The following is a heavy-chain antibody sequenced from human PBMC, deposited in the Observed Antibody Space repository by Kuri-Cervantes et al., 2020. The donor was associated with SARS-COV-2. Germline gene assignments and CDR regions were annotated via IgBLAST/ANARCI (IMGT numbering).Heavy chain of an antibody. V-gene: IGHV3-7*01. Sequence: GGSLRLSCAASGFTFSSYWMSWVRQAPGKGLEWVANIKQDGSEKYYVDSVKGRFTISRDNAKNSLYLQMNSLRAEDTAVYYCAGPHRSSGWPFDSWGQGTLVTVSS. J-gene: IGHJ4*02. D-gene: IGHD6-19*01. CDR1: GFTFSSYW. CDR2: IKQDGSEK. CDR3: AGPHRSSGWPFDS.